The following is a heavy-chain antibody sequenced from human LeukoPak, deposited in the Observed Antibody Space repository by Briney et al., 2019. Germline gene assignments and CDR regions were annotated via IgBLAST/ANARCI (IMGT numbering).Heavy chain of an antibody. D-gene: IGHD2-2*01. CDR2: IYYSGST. CDR3: ARHAGDIVVVPAALNFDY. V-gene: IGHV4-39*01. Sequence: SETLSLTCTVSGGSISSSSYYWGWIRQPPGKGLEWIGSIYYSGSTYYNPSLKSRVTISVDTSKNQFSLKLSSVTAADTAVYYCARHAGDIVVVPAALNFDYWGQGTLVTVSS. J-gene: IGHJ4*02. CDR1: GGSISSSSYY.